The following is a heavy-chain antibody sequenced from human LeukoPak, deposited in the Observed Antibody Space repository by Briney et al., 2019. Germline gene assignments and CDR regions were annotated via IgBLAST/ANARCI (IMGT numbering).Heavy chain of an antibody. Sequence: GRSLRLSCAASGFTFSGYAMHWVRQAPGKGLEWMAVISYDGSNKYYADSVKGRFTISRDNSKNTLYLQMNSLRAEDTAVYYCARPLAYCGGDCFGDYYYYGMDVWGQGTTVTVSS. J-gene: IGHJ6*02. CDR1: GFTFSGYA. V-gene: IGHV3-30-3*01. D-gene: IGHD2-21*02. CDR3: ARPLAYCGGDCFGDYYYYGMDV. CDR2: ISYDGSNK.